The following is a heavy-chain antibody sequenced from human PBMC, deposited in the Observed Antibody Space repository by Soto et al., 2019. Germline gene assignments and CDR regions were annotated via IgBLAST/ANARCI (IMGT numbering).Heavy chain of an antibody. Sequence: GASVKVSCKASGYTFSSYGISWVRQAPGQGLEWMGWISAYNGNTNYAQKFQGRVTMTTDTSTSTAYMELRSLRSDDTAVYYCARDLIAVRPGWFDPLGQGTLVTVSS. J-gene: IGHJ5*02. D-gene: IGHD6-6*01. CDR2: ISAYNGNT. V-gene: IGHV1-18*01. CDR1: GYTFSSYG. CDR3: ARDLIAVRPGWFDP.